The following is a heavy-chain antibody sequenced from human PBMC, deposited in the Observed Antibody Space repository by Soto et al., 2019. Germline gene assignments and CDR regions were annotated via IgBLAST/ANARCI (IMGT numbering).Heavy chain of an antibody. Sequence: QVLLQESGPGLVKPSETLSLTCSVSGASIRSNYWTWIRQPPGKGLEWIGYTYFTGTTNYNPSLKSRVSMSIDTSKNQFSLRLTSVTAVDTAVYYCARGDGYYDFWSGYFDPWGQGTLVTVSS. CDR3: ARGDGYYDFWSGYFDP. CDR2: TYFTGTT. CDR1: GASIRSNY. V-gene: IGHV4-59*01. J-gene: IGHJ5*02. D-gene: IGHD3-3*01.